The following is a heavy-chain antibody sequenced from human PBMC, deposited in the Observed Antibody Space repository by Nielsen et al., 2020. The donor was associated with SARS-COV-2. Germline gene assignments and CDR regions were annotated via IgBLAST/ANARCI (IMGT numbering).Heavy chain of an antibody. CDR1: GFTFNNYA. J-gene: IGHJ4*02. Sequence: GESLKISCAASGFTFNNYAMSWVRQAPGKGLEWVSGISGSGGTRDYADSVKGRFTISRDKSKNTLYLQMNSLRVEDKAVYYCTKDEEIAVVPAAPDYWGQGTLVTVSS. D-gene: IGHD2-2*01. CDR3: TKDEEIAVVPAAPDY. CDR2: ISGSGGTR. V-gene: IGHV3-23*01.